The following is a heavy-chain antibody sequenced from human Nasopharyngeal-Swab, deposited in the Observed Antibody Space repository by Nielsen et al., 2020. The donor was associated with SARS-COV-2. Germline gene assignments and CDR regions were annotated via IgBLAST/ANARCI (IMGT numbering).Heavy chain of an antibody. V-gene: IGHV4-34*01. CDR2: INHSGST. Sequence: RQAPGKGLEWIGEINHSGSTNYNPSLKSRVTTSVDTSKNQFSLKLSSVTAADTAVYYCARGPTQQLVRDYWGQGTLVTVSS. J-gene: IGHJ4*02. CDR3: ARGPTQQLVRDY. D-gene: IGHD6-13*01.